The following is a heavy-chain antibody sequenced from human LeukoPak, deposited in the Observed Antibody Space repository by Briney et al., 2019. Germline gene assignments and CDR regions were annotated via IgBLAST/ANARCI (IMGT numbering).Heavy chain of an antibody. Sequence: TGRSLRLSRAASGFTFSSYGMHWVRQAPGKGLEWVAVIWYDGSNKYYADSVKGRFTISRDNSKNTLYLQMNSLRAEDTAVYYCAKTAGRHSGYDLDYWGQGTLVTVSS. J-gene: IGHJ4*02. D-gene: IGHD5-12*01. V-gene: IGHV3-33*06. CDR1: GFTFSSYG. CDR2: IWYDGSNK. CDR3: AKTAGRHSGYDLDY.